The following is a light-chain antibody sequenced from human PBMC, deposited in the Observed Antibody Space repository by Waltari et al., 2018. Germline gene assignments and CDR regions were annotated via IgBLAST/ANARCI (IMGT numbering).Light chain of an antibody. CDR2: EVT. Sequence: QSALTQPASVSGSPGQSITISCTGTSSDVGKYNLVSWYQQHPGEVPKLMIYEVTKRPSGVSLRFSGSKSGNTASLTISWLQAEDEADYFCCSFAGRGFSVIFGGGTKLTVL. J-gene: IGLJ2*01. V-gene: IGLV2-23*02. CDR1: SSDVGKYNL. CDR3: CSFAGRGFSVI.